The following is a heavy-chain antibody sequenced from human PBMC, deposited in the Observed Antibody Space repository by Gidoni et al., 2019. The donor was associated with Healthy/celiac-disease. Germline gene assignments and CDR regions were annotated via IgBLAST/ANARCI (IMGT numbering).Heavy chain of an antibody. CDR1: GGSFSGYY. CDR3: ARAGSHYGSGSYYYWYFDL. J-gene: IGHJ2*01. V-gene: IGHV4-34*01. CDR2: INHSGIT. D-gene: IGHD3-10*01. Sequence: QVQLQQWGAGLLKPSATLSPTCAVYGGSFSGYYWSWIRQPPGKGLEWIGEINHSGITNYNPSLKSRVTISVDTSKNQFSLKLSSVTAADTAVYYCARAGSHYGSGSYYYWYFDLWGRGTLVTVSS.